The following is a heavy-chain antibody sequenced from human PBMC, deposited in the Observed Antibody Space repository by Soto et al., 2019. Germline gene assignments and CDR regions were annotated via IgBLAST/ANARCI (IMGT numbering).Heavy chain of an antibody. Sequence: GGSLRLSCAASGFTLSSYAMSWVRQAPGKGLEWVSTFSGTGGYTYYAASVKGRFTISRDDSKNTLFLHMNSLRAADTAVYYCARGQRALITYGPFDPWGQGTLVTVSS. CDR2: FSGTGGYT. CDR3: ARGQRALITYGPFDP. D-gene: IGHD4-17*01. J-gene: IGHJ5*02. CDR1: GFTLSSYA. V-gene: IGHV3-23*01.